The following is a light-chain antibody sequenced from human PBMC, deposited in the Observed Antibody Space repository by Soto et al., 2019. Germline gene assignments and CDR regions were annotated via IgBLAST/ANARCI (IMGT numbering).Light chain of an antibody. CDR3: MQPLQTPPNN. CDR2: LGS. CDR1: QSLLQSNGYKY. V-gene: IGKV2-28*01. Sequence: DIVMTQFPVSLSVTPGEPASISCRSSQSLLQSNGYKYLDWYLQKPGQSQQLLLYLGSNRASGVPDRFSGSGSDTHFTLRISRVEAEDVGIYYCMQPLQTPPNNFGQGTRLQIK. J-gene: IGKJ2*01.